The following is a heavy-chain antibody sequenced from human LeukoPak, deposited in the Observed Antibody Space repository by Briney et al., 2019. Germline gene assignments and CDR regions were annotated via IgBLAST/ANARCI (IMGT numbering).Heavy chain of an antibody. Sequence: GESPEISCQCSGYTFITYWIGWVRQVPGKGLEWMGIIYPGDSDTRYSPSFRGQVTISADKSINPAYLQWSSLKASDTAMYYCARPDDYGGKPAAFDIWGQGTMVTVSS. J-gene: IGHJ3*02. CDR2: IYPGDSDT. V-gene: IGHV5-51*01. CDR3: ARPDDYGGKPAAFDI. D-gene: IGHD4-23*01. CDR1: GYTFITYW.